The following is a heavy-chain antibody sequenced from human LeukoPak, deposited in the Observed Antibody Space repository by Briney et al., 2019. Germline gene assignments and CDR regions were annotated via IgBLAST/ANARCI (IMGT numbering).Heavy chain of an antibody. CDR2: TNLHGTAV. CDR1: GLSFSSYW. CDR3: ASAFTYVRLGDH. V-gene: IGHV3-74*01. Sequence: GGSLRLSCAVSGLSFSSYWMHWVRQAPGKGLVWVARTNLHGTAVDYADSVRGRFTISRDNAKNTLFLQMNSLRAEDTAVHYCASAFTYVRLGDHWGQGTLLTVSS. J-gene: IGHJ4*02. D-gene: IGHD3-16*01.